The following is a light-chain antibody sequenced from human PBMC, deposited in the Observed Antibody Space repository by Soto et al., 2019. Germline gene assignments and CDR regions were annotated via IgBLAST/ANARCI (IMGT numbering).Light chain of an antibody. CDR3: SSYTSSNTLVV. CDR2: EVN. J-gene: IGLJ2*01. V-gene: IGLV2-14*01. CDR1: SSDVGGYNF. Sequence: QSALTQPASVSGSPRQSITISCTGTSSDVGGYNFVSWYEQHPGKAPKLIIYEVNGRPSGVSDRFSGSKSGNTASLTISGLQAEDEADYYCSSYTSSNTLVVFGGGTKLTVL.